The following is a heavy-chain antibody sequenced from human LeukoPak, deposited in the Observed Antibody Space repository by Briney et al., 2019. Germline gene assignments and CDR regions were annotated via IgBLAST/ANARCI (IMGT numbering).Heavy chain of an antibody. CDR1: GFTFSSYA. Sequence: PGGSLRLSCAASGFTFSSYAMSWVRQAPGKGLEWVSAISGNGGSTYYADSVKGRFTISRDNSKNTLCLQMNSLRAEDTAVYYCASPLLWGSYRTDYWGQGTLVTVSS. J-gene: IGHJ4*02. CDR3: ASPLLWGSYRTDY. D-gene: IGHD3-16*02. V-gene: IGHV3-23*01. CDR2: ISGNGGST.